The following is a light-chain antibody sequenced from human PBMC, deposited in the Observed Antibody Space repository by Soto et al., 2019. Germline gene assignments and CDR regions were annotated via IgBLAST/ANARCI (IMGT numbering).Light chain of an antibody. J-gene: IGKJ1*01. CDR1: QGISNY. CDR3: QKYNSAPWT. CDR2: AAS. V-gene: IGKV1-27*01. Sequence: IQRTKFPASLSPSVGDRVTITCGASQGISNYLAWYQQTPGKVPKLLINAASTLQSGVPSRFSGSGSGTDFTLTISSLQPEDVATYYCQKYNSAPWTFGQGTK.